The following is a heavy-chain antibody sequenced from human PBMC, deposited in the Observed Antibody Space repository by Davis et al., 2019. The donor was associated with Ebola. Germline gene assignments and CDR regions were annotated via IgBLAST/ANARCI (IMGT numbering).Heavy chain of an antibody. D-gene: IGHD5-24*01. J-gene: IGHJ4*02. V-gene: IGHV4-34*01. CDR1: GGSFSGYY. Sequence: SETLSLTCAVYGGSFSGYYWSWIRQPPGKGLEWIGDINHSGSTNYNPSLKSRVTISVDTSKNQFSLKLSSVTAADTAVYYCARVEMATMAGGLDYWGQGTLVTVSS. CDR3: ARVEMATMAGGLDY. CDR2: INHSGST.